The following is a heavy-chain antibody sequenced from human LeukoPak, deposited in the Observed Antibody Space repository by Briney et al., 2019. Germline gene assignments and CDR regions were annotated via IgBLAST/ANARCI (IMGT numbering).Heavy chain of an antibody. V-gene: IGHV3-30-3*01. J-gene: IGHJ6*02. CDR3: ARAAYHYGMDV. CDR1: GFTFSSYA. Sequence: GRSLRLSCAASGFTFSSYAMHWVRQAPGKWLEWVAVISYDGSNKYYADSVKGRFTISRDNSKNTLYLQMNSLRAEDTAVYYCARAAYHYGMDVWGQGTTVTVSS. CDR2: ISYDGSNK.